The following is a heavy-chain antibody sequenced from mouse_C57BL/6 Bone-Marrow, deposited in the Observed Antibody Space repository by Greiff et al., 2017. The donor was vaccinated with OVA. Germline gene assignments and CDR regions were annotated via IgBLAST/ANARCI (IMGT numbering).Heavy chain of an antibody. V-gene: IGHV1-59*01. CDR3: ARLWPQRYFDV. CDR2: IDPSDSYT. CDR1: GYTFTSYW. Sequence: QVQLQQPGADLVRPGTSVKLSCKASGYTFTSYWMHWVKQRPGQGLEWIGVIDPSDSYTNYNQKFKGKATLTVDTSSSTAYMQLSSLTSEDSAVYYCARLWPQRYFDVWGTGTTVTVSS. J-gene: IGHJ1*03.